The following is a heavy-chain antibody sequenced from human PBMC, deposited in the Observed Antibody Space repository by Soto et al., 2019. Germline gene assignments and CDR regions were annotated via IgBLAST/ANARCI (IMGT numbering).Heavy chain of an antibody. V-gene: IGHV3-30*18. CDR3: AKDWGGEGYNSASTVDY. CDR2: ISYAGTNK. J-gene: IGHJ4*02. Sequence: QVELVESGGGVVQPGRSLGLSCTASGFTFSVFGMHWVRQAPGKGLERVAVISYAGTNKYYADSVKGRFTISRDDSKNTLYLQMNSLRVEDTAVYYCAKDWGGEGYNSASTVDYWGQGTLVTVSS. D-gene: IGHD5-12*01. CDR1: GFTFSVFG.